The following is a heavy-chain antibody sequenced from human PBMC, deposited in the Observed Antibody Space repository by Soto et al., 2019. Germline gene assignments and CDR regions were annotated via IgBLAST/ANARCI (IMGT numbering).Heavy chain of an antibody. J-gene: IGHJ4*02. Sequence: QLQLQESGPGLVKPSETLSLTCTVSGGSISSSSYYWGWIRQPPGKGLEWIGSIYYSGSTYYNPSLKSRGTISVDTSKNQFSLKLSSVTAADTAVYYCASEAYGDYYFDYWGQGTLVTVSS. V-gene: IGHV4-39*01. CDR2: IYYSGST. CDR3: ASEAYGDYYFDY. CDR1: GGSISSSSYY. D-gene: IGHD4-17*01.